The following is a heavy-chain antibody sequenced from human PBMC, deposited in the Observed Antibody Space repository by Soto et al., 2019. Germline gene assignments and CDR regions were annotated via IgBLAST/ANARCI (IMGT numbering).Heavy chain of an antibody. CDR3: ARGGYYDSSGYPPDY. CDR2: ISSSSSYI. J-gene: IGHJ4*02. D-gene: IGHD3-22*01. CDR1: GFTFSSYS. Sequence: GSLRLSCAASGFTFSSYSMNWVRQAPGKGLEWVSSISSSSSYIYYADSVKGRFTISRDNAKNSLYLQMNSLRAEDTAVYYCARGGYYDSSGYPPDYWGQGTLVTVSS. V-gene: IGHV3-21*01.